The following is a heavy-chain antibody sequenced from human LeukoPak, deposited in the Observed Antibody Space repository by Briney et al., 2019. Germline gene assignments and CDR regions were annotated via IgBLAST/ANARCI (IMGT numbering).Heavy chain of an antibody. CDR3: ARDSLWFGESYSP. CDR2: MYMDGTT. J-gene: IGHJ5*02. V-gene: IGHV3-53*01. Sequence: GGSLRLSCAASGLTVSNNYISWIRQAPGRGLEWVSVMYMDGTTYYADSARGRFTLSRDSSKNTVYLHMNSLRDEDTAVYYCARDSLWFGESYSPWGQGTLVTVSS. D-gene: IGHD3-10*01. CDR1: GLTVSNNY.